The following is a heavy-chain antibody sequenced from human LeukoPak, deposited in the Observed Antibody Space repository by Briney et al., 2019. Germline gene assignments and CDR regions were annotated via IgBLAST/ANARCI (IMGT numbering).Heavy chain of an antibody. CDR3: ARIGITMVRGVLWRGYFDY. V-gene: IGHV4-34*01. CDR1: GGSLSGYY. Sequence: PSETLSLTCAVYGGSLSGYYWSWIRQPPGKGLEWIGEINHSGSTNYNPSLKSRVTISVDTSKNQFSLKLSSVTAADTAVYYCARIGITMVRGVLWRGYFDYWGQGTLVTVSS. J-gene: IGHJ4*02. D-gene: IGHD3-10*01. CDR2: INHSGST.